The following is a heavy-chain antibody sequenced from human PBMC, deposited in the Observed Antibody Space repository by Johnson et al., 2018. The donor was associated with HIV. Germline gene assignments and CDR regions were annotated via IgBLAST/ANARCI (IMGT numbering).Heavy chain of an antibody. J-gene: IGHJ3*02. V-gene: IGHV3-7*01. CDR1: GFTFNNYW. Sequence: VQLVESGGGLVQPGGSLRLSCAASGFTFNNYWMTWVRQAPGKGLEWVANIQQGGNVTYYVDSVKGRFTISRDNAKNSLYLQMNSLRVEDTAVYYCTTGLTIFGVVKLDGFDIWGQVTMVTVPS. CDR2: IQQGGNVT. D-gene: IGHD3-3*01. CDR3: TTGLTIFGVVKLDGFDI.